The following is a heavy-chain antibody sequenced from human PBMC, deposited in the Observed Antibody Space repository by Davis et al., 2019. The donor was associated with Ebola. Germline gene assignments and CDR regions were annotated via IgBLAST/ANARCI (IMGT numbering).Heavy chain of an antibody. J-gene: IGHJ4*02. V-gene: IGHV3-15*01. D-gene: IGHD4-11*01. CDR2: IKSKTDGGTT. CDR1: GFTFSTYS. Sequence: GGSLRLSCAASGFTFSTYSMSWVRQAPGKGLEWVGHIKSKTDGGTTDYAAPVKGRFTISRDDSKNTLYLQMNSLKTEDTAVYYCTTVSSNYIYWGQGTLVTVSS. CDR3: TTVSSNYIY.